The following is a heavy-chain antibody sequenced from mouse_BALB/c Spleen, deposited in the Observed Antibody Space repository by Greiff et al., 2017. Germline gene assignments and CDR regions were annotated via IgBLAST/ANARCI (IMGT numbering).Heavy chain of an antibody. J-gene: IGHJ2*01. CDR1: GYTFTSYW. CDR2: IDPSDSYT. V-gene: IGHV1-69*02. CDR3: ARWRDYDVL. D-gene: IGHD2-4*01. Sequence: QVQLQQPGAELVKPGASVKLSCKASGYTFTSYWMHWVKQRPGQGLEWIGEIDPSDSYTNYNQKFKGKATLTVDKSSSTAYMQLSSLTSEDSAVYYCARWRDYDVLWGQGTTLTVSS.